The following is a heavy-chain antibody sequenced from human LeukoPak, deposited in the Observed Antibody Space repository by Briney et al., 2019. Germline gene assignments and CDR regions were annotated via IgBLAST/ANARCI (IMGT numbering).Heavy chain of an antibody. CDR3: AKLPLGLLWFGELLSDYYYYMDV. J-gene: IGHJ6*03. Sequence: PGGSLRLSCAASGFTFSSYAMSWVRQAPGKGLEWVSAISGSGGSTYYADSVKGRFTISRDNSKNTLYLQMNSLRAEDTAVYYCAKLPLGLLWFGELLSDYYYYMDVWGKGTTVTVSS. CDR2: ISGSGGST. V-gene: IGHV3-23*01. D-gene: IGHD3-10*01. CDR1: GFTFSSYA.